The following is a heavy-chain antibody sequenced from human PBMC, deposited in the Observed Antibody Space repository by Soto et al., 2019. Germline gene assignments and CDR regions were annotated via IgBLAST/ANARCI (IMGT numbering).Heavy chain of an antibody. Sequence: SGPTLVNPTQPLTLTCTFSGFSLSTSGEGVGWIRQPPGKALEWLALIFWDDDKPYNSSLRSRLPITKATSKNQVVLTLTNMDPVDTATYYCAHRRDATVRVPAAISAWFDPWGQGTQVTVSS. J-gene: IGHJ5*02. V-gene: IGHV2-5*02. D-gene: IGHD2-2*01. CDR1: GFSLSTSGEG. CDR2: IFWDDDK. CDR3: AHRRDATVRVPAAISAWFDP.